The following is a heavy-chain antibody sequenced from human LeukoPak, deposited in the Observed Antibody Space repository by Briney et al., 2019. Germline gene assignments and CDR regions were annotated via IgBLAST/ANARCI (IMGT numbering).Heavy chain of an antibody. CDR1: GGSISSYY. D-gene: IGHD4-17*01. V-gene: IGHV4-59*01. Sequence: SETLPLTCTVSGGSISSYYWSWIRQPPGKGLEWIGHIYYSGSTNYNPSLKSRVTISVDTSKNQFSLKLSSVTAADTAVYYCARWGDYGDPGGFDYWGQGTLVTVSS. CDR3: ARWGDYGDPGGFDY. CDR2: IYYSGST. J-gene: IGHJ4*02.